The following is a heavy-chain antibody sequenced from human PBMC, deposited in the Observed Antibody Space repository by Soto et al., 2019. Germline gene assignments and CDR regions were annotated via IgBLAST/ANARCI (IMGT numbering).Heavy chain of an antibody. D-gene: IGHD6-6*01. CDR1: GGSISSSSYY. CDR3: ARHSPEYSSSSEYFQR. J-gene: IGHJ1*01. CDR2: IYYSGST. V-gene: IGHV4-39*01. Sequence: QLQLQESGPGLVKPSETLSLTCTVSGGSISSSSYYWGWIRQPPGKGLEWIGSIYYSGSTYYKPSLKSPFTISVDTSKNEFSLKLSSVTAADTAVYYCARHSPEYSSSSEYFQRWGQGTLVTVSS.